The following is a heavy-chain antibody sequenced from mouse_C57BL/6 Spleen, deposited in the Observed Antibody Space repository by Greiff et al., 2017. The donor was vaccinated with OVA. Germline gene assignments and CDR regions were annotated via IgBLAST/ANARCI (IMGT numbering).Heavy chain of an antibody. J-gene: IGHJ4*01. CDR1: GFSLTSYG. CDR2: IWRGGST. CDR3: AKRGDCYLYAMDD. V-gene: IGHV2-5*01. D-gene: IGHD2-3*01. Sequence: QVQLQQSGPGLVQPSQSLSITCTVSGFSLTSYGVHWVRQSPGKGLEWLGVIWRGGSTDYNAAFMSRLSVTKDNSKSQVFFKMNSLQADDTAIYYCAKRGDCYLYAMDDWGQGTSVTVSS.